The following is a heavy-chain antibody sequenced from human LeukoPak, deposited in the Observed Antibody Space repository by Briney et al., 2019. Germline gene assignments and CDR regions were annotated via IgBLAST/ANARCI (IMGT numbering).Heavy chain of an antibody. CDR1: GFTVSSNY. D-gene: IGHD6-19*01. Sequence: GSLRLSCAASGFTVSSNYMSWVRQAPGKGLEWVSVIYSGGSTYYADSVKGRFTISRDNSKNTLYLQMNSLRAEDTAVYYCAREVRDSGWLDYWGQGTLVTVSS. CDR3: AREVRDSGWLDY. V-gene: IGHV3-66*01. J-gene: IGHJ4*02. CDR2: IYSGGST.